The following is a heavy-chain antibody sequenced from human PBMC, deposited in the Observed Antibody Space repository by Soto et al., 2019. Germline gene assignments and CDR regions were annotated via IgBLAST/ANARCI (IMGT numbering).Heavy chain of an antibody. J-gene: IGHJ6*02. V-gene: IGHV3-21*01. D-gene: IGHD5-18*01. CDR3: ARKGYGEYGGMDV. CDR2: ISTTSGYI. Sequence: PGGSLRLSCAASGFTFTSYTFNWVRQAPGKGLEWVSCISTTSGYIYYADSVKGRFTISRDSTKNSLYLQMNSLRVEDTAIYYCARKGYGEYGGMDVCGQGTMVTVSS. CDR1: GFTFTSYT.